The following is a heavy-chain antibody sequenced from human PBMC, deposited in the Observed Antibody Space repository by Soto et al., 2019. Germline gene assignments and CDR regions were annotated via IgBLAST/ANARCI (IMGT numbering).Heavy chain of an antibody. CDR1: GFSLNTGGVG. V-gene: IGHV2-5*02. D-gene: IGHD3-10*01. CDR3: VRNWRYYGGDYYYGMDA. Sequence: ITLKESGPTLVKPTQTLTLTCTFSGFSLNTGGVGVGWVRQPRGKAMEWLALIYWDDDERYRPSLRSRLNITXDXXXNXXVLTMPNMDPEDTATYYCVRNWRYYGGDYYYGMDAWGQGTTVTVSS. CDR2: IYWDDDE. J-gene: IGHJ6*02.